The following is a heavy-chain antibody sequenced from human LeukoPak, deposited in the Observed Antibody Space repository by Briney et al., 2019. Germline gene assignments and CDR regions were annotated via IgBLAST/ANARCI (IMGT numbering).Heavy chain of an antibody. J-gene: IGHJ4*02. CDR1: GGSFSGYY. Sequence: SETLSLTCAVYGGSFSGYYWSWIRQPPGKGLEWIGEINHSGSTNYNPSLKSRVTISVDTSKNQFSLKLSSVTAADTAVYYCARRRRQSDYVWGSYRHFDYWGQGTLVTVSS. CDR2: INHSGST. V-gene: IGHV4-34*01. CDR3: ARRRRQSDYVWGSYRHFDY. D-gene: IGHD3-16*02.